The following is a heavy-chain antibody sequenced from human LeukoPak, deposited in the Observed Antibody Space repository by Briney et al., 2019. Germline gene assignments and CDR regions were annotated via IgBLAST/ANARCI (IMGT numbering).Heavy chain of an antibody. CDR1: GGTFSSCA. J-gene: IGHJ4*02. CDR3: VGGAPNWGFDF. Sequence: ASVKVSCKASGGTFSSCAISWVRQAPGQGLEWMGGIIPIFGTANCAQKFQGRVTITADESTSTAYMELSSLRSEDTAVYYCVGGAPNWGFDFWGQGTLVTVSS. CDR2: IIPIFGTA. D-gene: IGHD7-27*01. V-gene: IGHV1-69*13.